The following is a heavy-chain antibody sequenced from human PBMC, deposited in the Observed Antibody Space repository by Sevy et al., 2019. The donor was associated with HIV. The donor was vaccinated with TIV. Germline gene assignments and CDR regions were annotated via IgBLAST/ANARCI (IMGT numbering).Heavy chain of an antibody. V-gene: IGHV3-11*01. CDR1: GFTFSGYY. CDR2: ISNSGTTM. J-gene: IGHJ4*02. CDR3: ARARGSYSFDY. D-gene: IGHD1-26*01. Sequence: GGSLRLSCAGTGFTFSGYYMGWFRQAPGRGLEWLSYISNSGTTMSDADSVKGRFTISRDNAKNSLFLQMNSLRAEDTAVYYCARARGSYSFDYWGRRALVTVSS.